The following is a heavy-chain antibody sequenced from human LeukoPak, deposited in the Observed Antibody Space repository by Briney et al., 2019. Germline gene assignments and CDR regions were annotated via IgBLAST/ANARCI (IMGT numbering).Heavy chain of an antibody. J-gene: IGHJ4*02. CDR2: IYYSGST. V-gene: IGHV4-59*12. Sequence: SETLSLTCTVSGGSISSYYWSWIRQPPGKGLEWIGYIYYSGSTNYNPSLKSRVTISVDTSKNQFSLKLSSVTAADTAVYYCASRRRGYDGSGSPYDFWGQGTLVTVSS. CDR1: GGSISSYY. CDR3: ASRRRGYDGSGSPYDF. D-gene: IGHD3-10*01.